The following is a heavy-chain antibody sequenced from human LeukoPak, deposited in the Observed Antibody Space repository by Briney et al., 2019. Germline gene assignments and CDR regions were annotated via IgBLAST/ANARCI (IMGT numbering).Heavy chain of an antibody. J-gene: IGHJ4*02. CDR3: AREVLGDYFDY. Sequence: PSETLSLTCTVSGGSISSADYYWTWIRQPPGKGLEWIGYISHTGGTYYNSSLLSRVTISVDRSKNQFFLTLGSVTAADTAVYYCAREVLGDYFDYWGQGTLVTVSS. D-gene: IGHD1-26*01. CDR2: ISHTGGT. CDR1: GGSISSADYY. V-gene: IGHV4-30-2*01.